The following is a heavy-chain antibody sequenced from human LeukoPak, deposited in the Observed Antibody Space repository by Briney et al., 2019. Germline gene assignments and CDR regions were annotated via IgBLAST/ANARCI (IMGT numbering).Heavy chain of an antibody. CDR2: IRSSSSNM. Sequence: GGSLRLSCVASGFTFSTYSMNWFRQAPGMRLEWVAYIRSSSSNMYYADSVKGRFTISRDDAKNSLYLQMNSLRAEDTAVYYCAKDRGELPYYYYMDVWGKGTTLNVSS. V-gene: IGHV3-48*04. J-gene: IGHJ6*03. CDR3: AKDRGELPYYYYMDV. CDR1: GFTFSTYS. D-gene: IGHD1-26*01.